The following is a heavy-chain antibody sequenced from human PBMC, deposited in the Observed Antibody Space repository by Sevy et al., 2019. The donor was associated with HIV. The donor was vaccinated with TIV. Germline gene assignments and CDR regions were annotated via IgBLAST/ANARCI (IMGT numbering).Heavy chain of an antibody. Sequence: GGSLRLSCTASGFTFSSFGIHWVRQAPGKGLEWVALMWYDGNNKYYADSVKGRFTISRDGSKNTLYLQMNNLGAEDTAVYYCARGPSLIVAGAAGYLDYWGQGTLVTVSS. CDR1: GFTFSSFG. D-gene: IGHD2-21*01. V-gene: IGHV3-33*01. CDR3: ARGPSLIVAGAAGYLDY. J-gene: IGHJ4*02. CDR2: MWYDGNNK.